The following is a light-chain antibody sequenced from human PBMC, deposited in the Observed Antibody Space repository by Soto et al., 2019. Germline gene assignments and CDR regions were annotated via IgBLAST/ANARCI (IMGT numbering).Light chain of an antibody. Sequence: DIQMTQSPSSLSASVGDRVTITCRASQSITTYLNWYQQKPGKATKLLIYAASSLQSGVPSRFSGSGSGTDFTLTISSLQLEDFATYYCQQSYTTLYTFGQGTKLEIK. CDR2: AAS. CDR1: QSITTY. J-gene: IGKJ2*01. CDR3: QQSYTTLYT. V-gene: IGKV1-39*01.